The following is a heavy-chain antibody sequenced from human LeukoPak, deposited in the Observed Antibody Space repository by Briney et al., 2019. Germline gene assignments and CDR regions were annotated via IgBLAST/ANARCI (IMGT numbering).Heavy chain of an antibody. CDR3: ARVGYGDYSKTYYFDY. D-gene: IGHD4-17*01. Sequence: SETLSLTCTVSGGSISSGDYYWSWIRQPPGKGLEWIGYIYYSGSTYYNPSLKSRVTISVDTSKNQFSLKLSSVTAADTAVYYCARVGYGDYSKTYYFDYWGQGTLVTVSS. CDR1: GGSISSGDYY. CDR2: IYYSGST. V-gene: IGHV4-30-4*01. J-gene: IGHJ4*02.